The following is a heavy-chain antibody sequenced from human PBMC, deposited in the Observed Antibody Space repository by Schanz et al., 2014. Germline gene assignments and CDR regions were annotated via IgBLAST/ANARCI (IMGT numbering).Heavy chain of an antibody. V-gene: IGHV1-69*02. CDR3: ASSGAGYSSSWDFDY. Sequence: QLQLVQSGAEVKKPGSSVKVSCKLSGGTFSSYTISWMRQAPGQGLEWMGKIIPVLNIATYAQQFQGRVTFTADKSSDTAYMELSSLRSEDTAVYYCASSGAGYSSSWDFDYWGQGTILTGSS. CDR2: IIPVLNIA. J-gene: IGHJ4*03. CDR1: GGTFSSYT. D-gene: IGHD6-13*01.